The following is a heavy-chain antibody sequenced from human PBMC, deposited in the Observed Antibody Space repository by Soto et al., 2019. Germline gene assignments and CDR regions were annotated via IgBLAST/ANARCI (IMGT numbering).Heavy chain of an antibody. V-gene: IGHV4-34*01. D-gene: IGHD3-10*01. CDR2: INHSGST. CDR1: GGSFSGYY. J-gene: IGHJ6*02. Sequence: SETLSLTCAVYGGSFSGYYWSWIRQPPGKGLEWIGEINHSGSTNYNPSLKSRVTISVDTSKNQFSLKLSSVTAADTAVYYCASLGSNGMDVWGQGTTVTVSS. CDR3: ASLGSNGMDV.